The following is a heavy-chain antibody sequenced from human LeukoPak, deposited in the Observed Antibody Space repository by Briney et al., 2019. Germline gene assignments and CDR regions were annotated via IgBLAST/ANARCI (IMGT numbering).Heavy chain of an antibody. Sequence: GGSLRLSCAASGFTFSSYGMNWVRQAPGKGLEWVSYLSSSNSIIYYADSVKGRFTISRDNAKDLLYLQMNSLRDEDTAVYYCARDAPYDFWSGYQSGYMDVWGKGTTVTVSS. J-gene: IGHJ6*03. V-gene: IGHV3-48*02. CDR1: GFTFSSYG. CDR2: LSSSNSII. D-gene: IGHD3-3*01. CDR3: ARDAPYDFWSGYQSGYMDV.